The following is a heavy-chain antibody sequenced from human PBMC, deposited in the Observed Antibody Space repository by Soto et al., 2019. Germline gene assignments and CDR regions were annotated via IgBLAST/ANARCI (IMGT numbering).Heavy chain of an antibody. CDR1: GDSVSSNSAA. Sequence: PSQTLSLTCAISGDSVSSNSAAWNWIRQSPSRGLEWLGRTYYRSKWYNDYAVSVKSRITINPDTSKNQFSLQLNSVTPEDTAVYYCARDAESYIAARPLGQSGFDYWGQGTLVTVSS. CDR2: TYYRSKWYN. J-gene: IGHJ4*02. V-gene: IGHV6-1*01. D-gene: IGHD6-6*01. CDR3: ARDAESYIAARPLGQSGFDY.